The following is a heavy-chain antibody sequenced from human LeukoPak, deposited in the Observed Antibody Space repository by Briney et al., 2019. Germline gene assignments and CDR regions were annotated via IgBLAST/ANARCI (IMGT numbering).Heavy chain of an antibody. Sequence: ASVKVSFKASGYTLTIYGISWVRQAPGQGLEWMGWISAYNGNTNYAQKLQGRVTMTTDTSTSTAYMELRSLRSDDTAVYYCARWTSDYDILTGSLTCHYWGQGTLVTVSS. CDR3: ARWTSDYDILTGSLTCHY. CDR1: GYTLTIYG. V-gene: IGHV1-18*04. CDR2: ISAYNGNT. J-gene: IGHJ4*02. D-gene: IGHD3-9*01.